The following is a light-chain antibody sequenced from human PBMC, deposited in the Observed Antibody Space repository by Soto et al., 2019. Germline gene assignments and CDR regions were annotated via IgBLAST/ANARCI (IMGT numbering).Light chain of an antibody. CDR3: QQYSTYST. Sequence: AIRMTQSPASLSASTVDRVTSSCRASQGISSYLAWYQKKPGKAPKLLIYKASSLESGVPSRFSGSASGTEFTLTISSLKPDDFATYYCQQYSTYSTFGQGTRLEIK. V-gene: IGKV1-8*01. CDR2: KAS. J-gene: IGKJ5*01. CDR1: QGISSY.